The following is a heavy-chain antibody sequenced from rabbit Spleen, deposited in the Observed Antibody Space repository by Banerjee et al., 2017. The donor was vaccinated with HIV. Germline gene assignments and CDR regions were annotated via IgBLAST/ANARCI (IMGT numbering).Heavy chain of an antibody. V-gene: IGHV1S45*01. Sequence: QEQLVESGGGLVRPEEYLTLTCKVSGFTLSTYWICWVRQASGKGLEWIGCFYGGDTAINDYATWAEGRLTISKTSSTTVTLQMTGLTAADTATYLCARCNDGGGYYLNLWGQGTLVTVS. CDR2: FYGGDTAIN. D-gene: IGHD1-1*01. CDR1: GFTLSTYW. CDR3: ARCNDGGGYYLNL. J-gene: IGHJ4*01.